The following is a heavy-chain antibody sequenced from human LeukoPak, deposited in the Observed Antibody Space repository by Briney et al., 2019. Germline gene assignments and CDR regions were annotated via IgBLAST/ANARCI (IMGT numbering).Heavy chain of an antibody. J-gene: IGHJ4*02. V-gene: IGHV4-4*07. D-gene: IGHD6-13*01. CDR1: GGSMNTYY. CDR3: AREGYTSSWYSGYYYFDY. CDR2: INTSGST. Sequence: SETLSLTCTVSGGSMNTYYWTWIRQPAGKRLEWIGRINTSGSTNYNPSLKSRVTISVDTSKNQFSLKLSSVTAADTAVFFCAREGYTSSWYSGYYYFDYWGQGTLDSVST.